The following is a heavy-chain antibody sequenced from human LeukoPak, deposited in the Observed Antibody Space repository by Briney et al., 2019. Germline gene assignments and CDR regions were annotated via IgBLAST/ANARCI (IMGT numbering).Heavy chain of an antibody. J-gene: IGHJ4*02. CDR3: ARSGGRGWYPADY. Sequence: PGGSLRLSCAASGFTFSSYEMNWVRQAPGKGLEWVSYISSSGSTIYYADSVKGRFTISRDNSKNTLYLQMDSLRAEDTAVYYCARSGGRGWYPADYWGQGALVTVSS. V-gene: IGHV3-48*03. CDR1: GFTFSSYE. CDR2: ISSSGSTI. D-gene: IGHD6-19*01.